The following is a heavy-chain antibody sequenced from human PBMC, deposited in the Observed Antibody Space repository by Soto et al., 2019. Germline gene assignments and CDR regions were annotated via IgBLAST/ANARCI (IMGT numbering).Heavy chain of an antibody. CDR1: GGSISSGGYY. CDR2: IYYSGIT. Sequence: QVQLQESGPGLVKPSQTLSLTCTVSGGSISSGGYYWSWIRQHPGKGLEWIGYIYYSGITYDNPSPXSXXTISVDTSKNQFSLKLSSVTAADTAVDYCARSVFPWGQGTLVTVSS. V-gene: IGHV4-31*03. J-gene: IGHJ5*02. CDR3: ARSVFP.